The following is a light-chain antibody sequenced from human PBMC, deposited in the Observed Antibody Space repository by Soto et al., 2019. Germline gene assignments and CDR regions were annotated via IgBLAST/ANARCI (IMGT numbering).Light chain of an antibody. CDR1: QYISNY. J-gene: IGKJ5*01. Sequence: IRMTQSPSSFSASTGDRVTITCQASQYISNYLNWYQQKPGKAPKLLISDASRLETGVPSRFSGRGSGTDFTFTISSLQPEDIATYYCQQYHSLITFGRGTRLEIK. V-gene: IGKV1-33*01. CDR2: DAS. CDR3: QQYHSLIT.